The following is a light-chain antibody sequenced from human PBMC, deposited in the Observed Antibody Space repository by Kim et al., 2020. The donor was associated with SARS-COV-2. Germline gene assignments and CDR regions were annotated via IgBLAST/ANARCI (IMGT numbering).Light chain of an antibody. CDR2: DVS. J-gene: IGKJ5*01. Sequence: SPGERAPLSCRASQSVSTYLAWYQQKPGQAPRLLIYDVSNRATGIPARFSGSGSGTDFTLTISSLEPEDFAVYYCQQRTNWPLITFGQGTRLEIK. V-gene: IGKV3-11*01. CDR3: QQRTNWPLIT. CDR1: QSVSTY.